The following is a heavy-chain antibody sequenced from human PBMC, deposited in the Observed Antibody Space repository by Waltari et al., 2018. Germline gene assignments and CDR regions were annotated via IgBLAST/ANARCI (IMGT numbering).Heavy chain of an antibody. V-gene: IGHV1-69*14. CDR3: ARAYSEDEDYYYYMDV. Sequence: QVQLVQSGAEVKKPGSSVKVSCKASGGTFSSYAISWVRQAPGQGLEWMGGIIPIFGTANYAQKVQGRVTITADKSTSTAYMELSSLRSEDTAVYYFARAYSEDEDYYYYMDVWCKGTTVTVSS. CDR1: GGTFSSYA. D-gene: IGHD5-18*01. CDR2: IIPIFGTA. J-gene: IGHJ6*03.